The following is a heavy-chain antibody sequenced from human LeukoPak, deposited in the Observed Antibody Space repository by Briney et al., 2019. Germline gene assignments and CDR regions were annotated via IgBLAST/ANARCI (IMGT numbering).Heavy chain of an antibody. V-gene: IGHV4-39*01. CDR1: GGSISTSDNH. D-gene: IGHD3-10*01. Sequence: SETLSLTCSVSGGSISTSDNHWGWIRQPPGKGLEWIGSMFFGGRTFYSPSLKSRVTISVDTSKNQFSLKLSSMTAADTAVYYCARAQGMVRGVNDYWGQGTLVTVSS. CDR3: ARAQGMVRGVNDY. J-gene: IGHJ4*02. CDR2: MFFGGRT.